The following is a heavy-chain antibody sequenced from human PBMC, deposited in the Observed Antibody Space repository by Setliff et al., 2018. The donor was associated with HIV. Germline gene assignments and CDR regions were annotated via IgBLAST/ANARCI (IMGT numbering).Heavy chain of an antibody. V-gene: IGHV4-34*01. CDR3: ARGLNYYGSGSYLPLGY. J-gene: IGHJ4*02. Sequence: SETLSLTCAVYGGSFNDYYWTWIRQPPGKGLEWIGEIDHSGSTKYHASLKSRVTISIDTSKNQISLELSTVTAADTAVYYCARGLNYYGSGSYLPLGYWGQGTLVTVSS. CDR2: IDHSGST. D-gene: IGHD3-10*01. CDR1: GGSFNDYY.